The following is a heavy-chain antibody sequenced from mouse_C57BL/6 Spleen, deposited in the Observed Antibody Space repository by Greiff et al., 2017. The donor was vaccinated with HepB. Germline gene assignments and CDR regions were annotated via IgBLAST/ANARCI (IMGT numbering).Heavy chain of an antibody. CDR2: IYPGDGDT. CDR3: ARLGLYDYDDAY. D-gene: IGHD2-4*01. CDR1: GYAFSSSW. V-gene: IGHV1-82*01. J-gene: IGHJ3*01. Sequence: QVQLQQSGPELVKPGASVKISCKASGYAFSSSWMNWVKQRPGKGLEWIGRIYPGDGDTNYNGKFKGKATLTADKSSSTAYMQLSSLTSEDSAVYFCARLGLYDYDDAYWGQGTLVTVSA.